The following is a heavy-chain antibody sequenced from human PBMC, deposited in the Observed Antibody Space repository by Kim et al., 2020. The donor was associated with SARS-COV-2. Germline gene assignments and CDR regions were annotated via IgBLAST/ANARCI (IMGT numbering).Heavy chain of an antibody. CDR1: GFTFDDYA. J-gene: IGHJ5*02. CDR3: AKGGATIGWFDP. CDR2: ISWNSGSI. Sequence: GGSLRLSCAASGFTFDDYAMHWVRQAPGKGLEWVSGISWNSGSIGYADSVKGRFTISRDNAKNSLYLQMNSLRAEDTALYYCAKGGATIGWFDPWGQGTLVTVSS. D-gene: IGHD1-26*01. V-gene: IGHV3-9*01.